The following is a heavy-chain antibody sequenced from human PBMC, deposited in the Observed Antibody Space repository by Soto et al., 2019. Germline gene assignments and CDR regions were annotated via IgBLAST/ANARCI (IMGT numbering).Heavy chain of an antibody. CDR1: GGTFSSYA. Sequence: VASVKVSCKASGGTFSSYATSWVRQAPGQGLEWMGGIIPIFGTANYAQKFQGRVTITADESTSTAYMELSSLRSEDTAVYYCASQQLGPSYYYGMDVWGQGTTVTVSS. CDR3: ASQQLGPSYYYGMDV. V-gene: IGHV1-69*13. CDR2: IIPIFGTA. D-gene: IGHD6-6*01. J-gene: IGHJ6*02.